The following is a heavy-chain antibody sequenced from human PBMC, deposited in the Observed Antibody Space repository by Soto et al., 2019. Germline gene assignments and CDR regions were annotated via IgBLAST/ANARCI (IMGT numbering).Heavy chain of an antibody. CDR2: IYYSGST. CDR1: GGSISSGGYY. CDR3: ARVDYRYNYYGMDV. J-gene: IGHJ6*02. V-gene: IGHV4-31*03. Sequence: PSETLSLTCTVSGGSISSGGYYWSWIRQHPGKGLEWIGYIYYSGSTYYNPSLKSRVTISVYTSKNQFSLKLSSVTAADTAVYYCARVDYRYNYYGMDVWGQGTTVTVSS. D-gene: IGHD4-4*01.